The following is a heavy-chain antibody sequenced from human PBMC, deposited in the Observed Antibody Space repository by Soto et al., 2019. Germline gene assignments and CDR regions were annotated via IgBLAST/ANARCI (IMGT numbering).Heavy chain of an antibody. CDR2: IVVGSGNT. CDR3: ARGGYDSSGYYPEYFQH. D-gene: IGHD3-22*01. J-gene: IGHJ1*01. CDR1: GFTFTSSA. V-gene: IGHV1-58*01. Sequence: SGKVSCKASGFTFTSSAVQWVRQARGQRLEWIGWIVVGSGNTNYAQKLQGRVTMTTDTSTSTAYMELRSLRSDDTAVYYCARGGYDSSGYYPEYFQHWGQGTLVTVSS.